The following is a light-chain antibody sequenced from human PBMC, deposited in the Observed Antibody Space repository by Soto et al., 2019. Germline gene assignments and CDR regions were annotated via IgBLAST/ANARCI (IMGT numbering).Light chain of an antibody. CDR3: LLSYSGARAVV. V-gene: IGLV7-46*01. J-gene: IGLJ2*01. Sequence: QAVVTQEPSLTVSPGGTVTLTCGSSTGAVTSGHYPYWFQQKPGQAPRTLIYDTSNKHSWTPARFSGSLLGGKAALTLSGAQPEDEDEYYCLLSYSGARAVVFGGGTKLTVL. CDR2: DTS. CDR1: TGAVTSGHY.